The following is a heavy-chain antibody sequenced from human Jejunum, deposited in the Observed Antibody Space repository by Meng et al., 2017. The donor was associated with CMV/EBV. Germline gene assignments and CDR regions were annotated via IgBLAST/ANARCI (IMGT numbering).Heavy chain of an antibody. J-gene: IGHJ4*02. Sequence: EVAQVESGGGLFQPGGSLRLSCAASGFSFSASVMHWVRQDPGQGLVWVARINHDGTETIYRDSVRGRFTVSRDNTKNTVSLEMNSLRVEDTALYYCVKDFAWSIDFWGQGVLVTVSS. CDR3: VKDFAWSIDF. CDR1: GFSFSASV. D-gene: IGHD3-3*01. CDR2: INHDGTET. V-gene: IGHV3-74*01.